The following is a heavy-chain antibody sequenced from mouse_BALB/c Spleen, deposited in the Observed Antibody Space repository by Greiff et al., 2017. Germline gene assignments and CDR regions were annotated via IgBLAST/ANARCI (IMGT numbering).Heavy chain of an antibody. CDR2: IWAGGST. CDR3: ARDLTTATGYYAMDY. CDR1: GFSLTSYG. J-gene: IGHJ4*01. D-gene: IGHD1-2*01. V-gene: IGHV2-9*02. Sequence: VQLQESGPGLVAPSQSLSITCTVSGFSLTSYGVHWVRQPPGKGLEWLGVIWAGGSTNYNSALMSRLSISKDNSKSQVFLKMNSLQTDDTAMYYCARDLTTATGYYAMDYWGQGTSVTVSS.